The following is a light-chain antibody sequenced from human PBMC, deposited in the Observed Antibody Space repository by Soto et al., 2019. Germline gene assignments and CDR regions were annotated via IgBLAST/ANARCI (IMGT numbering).Light chain of an antibody. CDR1: RELGTW. Sequence: TQMTQSPSTLSASVGDSVSITCRASRELGTWLAWFQQKPGRAPNLLIYRASTLARGVPSRFSGSGSGTEFTLTISSLQPDDFATYYCHRHETYQPAFGGGTKV. J-gene: IGKJ4*01. V-gene: IGKV1-5*03. CDR2: RAS. CDR3: HRHETYQPA.